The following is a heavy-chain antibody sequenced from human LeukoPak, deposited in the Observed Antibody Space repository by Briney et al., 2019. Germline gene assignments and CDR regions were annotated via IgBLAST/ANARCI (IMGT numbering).Heavy chain of an antibody. D-gene: IGHD4-23*01. CDR1: GFTFSSYA. CDR2: ISGSGGST. Sequence: GGSLRLSCAASGFTFSSYAMSWVRQAPGKGLEWVPAISGSGGSTYYADSVKGRFTISRDNSKNTLYLQMNSLRAEDTAVYYCAKVGNSYYYYGMDVWGQGTTVTVSS. CDR3: AKVGNSYYYYGMDV. V-gene: IGHV3-23*01. J-gene: IGHJ6*02.